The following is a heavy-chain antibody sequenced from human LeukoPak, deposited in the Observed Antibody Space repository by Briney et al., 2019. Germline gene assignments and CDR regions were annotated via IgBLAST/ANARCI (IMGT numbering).Heavy chain of an antibody. CDR3: ASGVTTGFDY. J-gene: IGHJ4*02. Sequence: KSGGSLRLSCAASGFTFSSYAMSWVRQAPGKGLEWVSSISSSSSYIYYADSVKGRFTISRDNAKNSLYLQMNSLRAEDTAVYYCASGVTTGFDYWGQGTLVTVSS. CDR2: ISSSSSYI. D-gene: IGHD3-3*01. V-gene: IGHV3-21*01. CDR1: GFTFSSYA.